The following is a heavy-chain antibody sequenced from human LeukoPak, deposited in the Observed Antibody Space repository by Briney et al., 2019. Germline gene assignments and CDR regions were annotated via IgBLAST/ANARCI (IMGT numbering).Heavy chain of an antibody. CDR2: MCDSWNT. D-gene: IGHD5-18*01. CDR1: GGGSINTHY. CDR3: ATIKRGNIYGYFDF. J-gene: IGHJ4*02. V-gene: IGHV4-59*11. Sequence: PSETLFLICTVSGGGSINTHYWTWIRQPPGEGLEWIAYMCDSWNTKDNPSLKSRITLSADTSKNQFPLRLSSVTAADTAVYYCATIKRGNIYGYFDFWGQGILVTVSS.